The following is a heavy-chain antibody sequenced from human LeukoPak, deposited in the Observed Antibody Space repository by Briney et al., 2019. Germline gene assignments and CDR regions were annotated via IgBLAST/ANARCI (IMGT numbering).Heavy chain of an antibody. J-gene: IGHJ4*02. CDR1: GGSISSYH. Sequence: SETLSPTCTVSGGSISSYHWSWLRQPPGKGLEWIGYIYYSGSTDYNPSLKSRVTISVDTSKNQFSLKLSSVTAADTAVYYCARDEGIAVAGLYYFDYWGQGILVTVSS. CDR3: ARDEGIAVAGLYYFDY. V-gene: IGHV4-59*01. D-gene: IGHD6-19*01. CDR2: IYYSGST.